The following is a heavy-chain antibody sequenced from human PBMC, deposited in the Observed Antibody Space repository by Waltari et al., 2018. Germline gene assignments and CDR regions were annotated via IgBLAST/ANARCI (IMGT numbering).Heavy chain of an antibody. CDR1: GYIFSNYG. CDR3: ARDDVDSSNFGGF. V-gene: IGHV1-18*01. CDR2: IYPYNGNT. Sequence: QLVQSGAEVKKPGASVKVSCKASGYIFSNYGITWVRKAPGQGLEWMGWIYPYNGNTKYEQNVQGRVTMTTDTSTATAYMEIRSLRSDDTAIYYCARDDVDSSNFGGFWGQGTQVTVSS. J-gene: IGHJ4*02. D-gene: IGHD3-16*01.